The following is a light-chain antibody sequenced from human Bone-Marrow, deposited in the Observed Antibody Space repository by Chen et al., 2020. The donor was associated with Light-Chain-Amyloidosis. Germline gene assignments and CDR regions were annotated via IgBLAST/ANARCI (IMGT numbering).Light chain of an antibody. CDR2: RDT. CDR3: QSADSSGTYEVI. CDR1: DLPTKY. Sequence: SYELTQPPSVSVSPGQTARITCSGDDLPTKYAYWYQQKPGQAPVLVIQRDTERPSGISERFSGSCSGTTATLPISGVQAEDEADDHCQSADSSGTYEVIFGGGTKLTVL. J-gene: IGLJ2*01. V-gene: IGLV3-25*03.